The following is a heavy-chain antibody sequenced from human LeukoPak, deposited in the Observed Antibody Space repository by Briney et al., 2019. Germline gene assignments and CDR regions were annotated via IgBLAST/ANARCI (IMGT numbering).Heavy chain of an antibody. CDR2: MSGVGGNT. D-gene: IGHD5-24*01. CDR1: GFIFSSYA. Sequence: GGSLRLSCAGSGFIFSSYAMSWVRQAPGKGLEWVSAMSGVGGNTFYTDSVRGRFTIYRDNYKNTLYLQMNSLRAEDTAIYYCAKTSRWERDYFDYWGQGTLVTVSS. CDR3: AKTSRWERDYFDY. V-gene: IGHV3-23*01. J-gene: IGHJ4*02.